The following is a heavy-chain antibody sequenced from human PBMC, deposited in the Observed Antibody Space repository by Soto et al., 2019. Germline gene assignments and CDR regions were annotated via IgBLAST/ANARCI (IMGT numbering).Heavy chain of an antibody. D-gene: IGHD4-17*01. Sequence: ASVKVSCKASGYTFTSYDINWVRQATGQGLEWMGWMNPNSGNTGYAQKFQGRVTMTRNTSISTAYMELSSLRSEDTAVYYCARGTTVTNGVYYCYYYYMDVWGKGTTVTVSS. J-gene: IGHJ6*03. CDR3: ARGTTVTNGVYYCYYYYMDV. CDR2: MNPNSGNT. CDR1: GYTFTSYD. V-gene: IGHV1-8*01.